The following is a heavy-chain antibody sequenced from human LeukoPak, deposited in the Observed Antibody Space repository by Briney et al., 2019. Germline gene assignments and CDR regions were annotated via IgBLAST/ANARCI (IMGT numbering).Heavy chain of an antibody. Sequence: GRSLRLSCAASGFTFSSYGMHWVRQAPGKGLEWVAVISYDGSNKYYADSVKGRFTISRDNSKNTLYLQMNSLRAEDTAVYYCARDPQLERPLTYYFDYWGQGTLVTVSS. V-gene: IGHV3-30*03. D-gene: IGHD1-1*01. CDR2: ISYDGSNK. CDR3: ARDPQLERPLTYYFDY. J-gene: IGHJ4*02. CDR1: GFTFSSYG.